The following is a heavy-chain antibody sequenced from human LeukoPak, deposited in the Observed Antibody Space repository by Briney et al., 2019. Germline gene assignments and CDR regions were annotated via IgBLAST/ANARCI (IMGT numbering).Heavy chain of an antibody. Sequence: PGGSLRLSCAASGFTFSSYAMSWVRQAPGKGLEWVSAISGSGGSTYYADSVKGRFTISRDNSKNTLYLQMNSLRAEDTALYYCVKKRGTSGTRSDGFDIWGQGTMVTVSS. CDR2: ISGSGGST. J-gene: IGHJ3*02. D-gene: IGHD3-10*01. V-gene: IGHV3-23*01. CDR3: VKKRGTSGTRSDGFDI. CDR1: GFTFSSYA.